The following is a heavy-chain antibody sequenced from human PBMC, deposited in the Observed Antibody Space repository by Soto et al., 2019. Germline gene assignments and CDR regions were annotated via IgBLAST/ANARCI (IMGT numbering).Heavy chain of an antibody. V-gene: IGHV5-10-1*01. CDR3: GRVRVDKAEGWFDP. D-gene: IGHD5-18*01. CDR2: IDPSDAYA. J-gene: IGHJ5*02. CDR1: GYSFTTYW. Sequence: GGSLKISCKASGYSFTTYWITGLRQMPGKGLEWMGRIDPSDAYANYSPSFQGHVTISADKSINTAYLQWSSLKASDTAIYYCGRVRVDKAEGWFDPWGQGTLVTVSS.